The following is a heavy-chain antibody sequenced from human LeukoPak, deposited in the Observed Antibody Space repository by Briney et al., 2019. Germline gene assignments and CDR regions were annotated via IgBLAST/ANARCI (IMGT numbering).Heavy chain of an antibody. V-gene: IGHV3-30-3*02. CDR2: ISFDGSNK. CDR3: AKLGGAYSSSSRFFDY. D-gene: IGHD6-6*01. CDR1: GFTFSSYA. J-gene: IGHJ4*02. Sequence: PGRFLRLSCAASGFTFSSYAMHWVRQAPGKGLEWVAVISFDGSNKYYADSVKGRFTISRDNSKNTLYLQMNSLRADDTAVYYCAKLGGAYSSSSRFFDYWGQGTLVTVSS.